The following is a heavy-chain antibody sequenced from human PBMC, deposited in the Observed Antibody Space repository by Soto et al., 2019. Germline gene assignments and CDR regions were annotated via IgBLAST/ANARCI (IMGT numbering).Heavy chain of an antibody. Sequence: PGGSLRLSCAASGFTFDDYAMHWVRQAPGKGLEWVSGISWNSGSIGYADSVKGRFTISRDNAKNSLYLQMNSLRAEDTALYYCAKAPILTVTTHFDYWGQGTLVTVSS. V-gene: IGHV3-9*01. J-gene: IGHJ4*02. CDR3: AKAPILTVTTHFDY. D-gene: IGHD4-4*01. CDR2: ISWNSGSI. CDR1: GFTFDDYA.